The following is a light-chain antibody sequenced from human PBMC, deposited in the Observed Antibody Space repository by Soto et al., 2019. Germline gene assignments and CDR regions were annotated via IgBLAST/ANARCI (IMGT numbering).Light chain of an antibody. V-gene: IGKV2-28*01. J-gene: IGKJ1*01. CDR1: QSLLLSNGYNY. CDR3: MQALQTPRT. CDR2: LGS. Sequence: DIVMTQSPLSLPVTPGEPASISCRSSQSLLLSNGYNYLDWYLQKPGQSPQLLIYLGSNRASGVPDGFSGSLSGTDFTLKISRVEGEDVGVYYCMQALQTPRTFGQGTKVESK.